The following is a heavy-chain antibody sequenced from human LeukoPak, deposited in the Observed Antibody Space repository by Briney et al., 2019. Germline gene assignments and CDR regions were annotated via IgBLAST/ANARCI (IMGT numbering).Heavy chain of an antibody. J-gene: IGHJ4*02. D-gene: IGHD2-2*01. CDR2: ISGTGGRT. CDR3: VSFYETY. Sequence: PGGSLRLSCVASGFIFSSYAMSWVRQAPGQGLAWVSRISGTGGRTDYADSVKGRFTISKDNAKNTVYLQMNNLRVEDTAVYYCVSFYETYWGRGTLVTVSS. V-gene: IGHV3-23*01. CDR1: GFIFSSYA.